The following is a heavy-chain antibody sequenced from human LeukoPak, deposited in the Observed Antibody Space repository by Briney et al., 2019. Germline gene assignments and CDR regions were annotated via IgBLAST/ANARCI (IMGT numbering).Heavy chain of an antibody. D-gene: IGHD5-12*01. J-gene: IGHJ4*02. CDR3: VKGGYDYVEVAYFDF. CDR2: IIASSGST. CDR1: GFSFNNYA. Sequence: GGSLRLSCAASGFSFNNYAMSWVRQAPGKGLEWVSIIIASSGSTFYADSVKGRFTISRDNSKNTLYLQMNSLRVEDTTVYYCVKGGYDYVEVAYFDFWGQGTLVTVSS. V-gene: IGHV3-23*01.